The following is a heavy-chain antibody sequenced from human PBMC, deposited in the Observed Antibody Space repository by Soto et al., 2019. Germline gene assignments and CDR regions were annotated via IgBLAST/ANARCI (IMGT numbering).Heavy chain of an antibody. D-gene: IGHD2-2*01. CDR3: SREKCSSNSCYLVGDYGLDV. Sequence: GGSLRLSCAGSGFTFTDYNLNWVRKAPGKGLEWVSSFSSTGRNIYYGDPVRGRITVSRDNGKNSLFLQMNNLGAEDTAVYYCSREKCSSNSCYLVGDYGLDVWGQGTTVTVSS. CDR2: FSSTGRNI. J-gene: IGHJ6*02. CDR1: GFTFTDYN. V-gene: IGHV3-21*01.